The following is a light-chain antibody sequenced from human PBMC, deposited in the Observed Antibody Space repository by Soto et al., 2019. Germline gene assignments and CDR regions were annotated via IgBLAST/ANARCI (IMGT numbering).Light chain of an antibody. Sequence: QSALTQPPSASGSLGQSVTFSCTGTSSDVGGYNYVSWYQQHPGKAPKLIIYEVHKRPSGVPDRFSGSKSGNTASLTISGLQAEDEADYYCSSYTSSSTVVFGGGTKLTVL. CDR3: SSYTSSSTVV. J-gene: IGLJ2*01. CDR1: SSDVGGYNY. CDR2: EVH. V-gene: IGLV2-8*01.